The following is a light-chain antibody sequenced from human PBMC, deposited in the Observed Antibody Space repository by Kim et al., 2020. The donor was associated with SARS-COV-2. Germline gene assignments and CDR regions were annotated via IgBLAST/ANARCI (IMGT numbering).Light chain of an antibody. CDR2: EAS. CDR1: QTISSR. Sequence: LSATVGDSVTMTCRASQTISSRMAWYQQKPGKVPTLLIYEASTLESGVPSRFSGSRSGTEFTLTISSLQPDDFATYYCQQYNDYSATFGQGTKLEI. CDR3: QQYNDYSAT. J-gene: IGKJ2*01. V-gene: IGKV1-5*03.